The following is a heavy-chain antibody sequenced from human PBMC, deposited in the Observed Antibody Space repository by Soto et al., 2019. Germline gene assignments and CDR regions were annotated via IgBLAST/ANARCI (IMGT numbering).Heavy chain of an antibody. V-gene: IGHV3-72*01. CDR2: SKNKANSYTT. CDR3: SRSINRSAYPPMDV. Sequence: EVQLVESGGGWVQPGGSLRLSCAASGFTFSDHYMDWVRQAPGKGPEWVGRSKNKANSYTTEYAASVKGRFTVSRDDSNYSLYLQMNSLKTEDTAVYYCSRSINRSAYPPMDVWGKGTTVTVSS. CDR1: GFTFSDHY. J-gene: IGHJ6*03. D-gene: IGHD3-3*01.